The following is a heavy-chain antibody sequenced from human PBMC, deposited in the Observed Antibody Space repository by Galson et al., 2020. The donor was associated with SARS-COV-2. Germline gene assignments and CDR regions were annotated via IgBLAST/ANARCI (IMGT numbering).Heavy chain of an antibody. CDR1: GDSITNTNHY. CDR2: INYNGNI. J-gene: IGHJ3*01. V-gene: IGHV4-39*01. CDR3: ASHALRDGYNQEACNF. Sequence: SETLSLTCTVSGDSITNTNHYWDWIRQSPGKGLEWVATINYNGNIHYNPSLKSRVTISADTSKNQFSLRLTSVTAADTAVYYCASHALRDGYNQEACNFWGQGLMVTVSS. D-gene: IGHD5-12*01.